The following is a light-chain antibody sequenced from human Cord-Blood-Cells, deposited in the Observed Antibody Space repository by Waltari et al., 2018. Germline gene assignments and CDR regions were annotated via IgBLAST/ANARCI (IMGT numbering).Light chain of an antibody. CDR2: DAS. CDR1: QSVSIY. Sequence: EIVLTQSPATLSLSPGERATLSCRASQSVSIYLAWYQQKPGQAPRLLIYDASNRATCIPARFSGSGSGTDFTLTISSLEPEDFAVYYCQQRSNWLFGQGTKLEIK. V-gene: IGKV3-11*01. J-gene: IGKJ2*01. CDR3: QQRSNWL.